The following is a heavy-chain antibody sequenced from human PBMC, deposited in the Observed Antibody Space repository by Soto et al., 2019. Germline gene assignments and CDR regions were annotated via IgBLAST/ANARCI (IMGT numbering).Heavy chain of an antibody. D-gene: IGHD3-16*01. CDR1: GGSISSSDSY. V-gene: IGHV4-30-4*01. Sequence: PSETLSLTCTVSGGSISSSDSYWTWIRQPPGEGLEWIGYIYYSGSAYYNPSLKSRLSMSVDTSKNQFSLRLSSVTAADTAVYYCTRGTSGDKVDYWGQGTLVTVSS. J-gene: IGHJ4*02. CDR3: TRGTSGDKVDY. CDR2: IYYSGSA.